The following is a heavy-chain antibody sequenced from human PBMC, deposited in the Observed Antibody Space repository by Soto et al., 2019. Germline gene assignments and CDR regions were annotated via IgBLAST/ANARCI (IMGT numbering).Heavy chain of an antibody. CDR1: GGSISSADYY. CDR3: ARDPSPNLVRGLGWFDP. J-gene: IGHJ5*02. Sequence: PSETLSLTCTVSGGSISSADYYWNWIRQPPGKGLEWIGQIYYSGTTYYNPSLKSRVSILLDTSKNQFSLKLISVTAADTAVYYCARDPSPNLVRGLGWFDPWGQGTLVT. D-gene: IGHD3-10*01. V-gene: IGHV4-30-4*01. CDR2: IYYSGTT.